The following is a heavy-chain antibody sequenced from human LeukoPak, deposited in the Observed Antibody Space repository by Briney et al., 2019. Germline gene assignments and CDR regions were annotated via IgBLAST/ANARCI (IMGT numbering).Heavy chain of an antibody. Sequence: GGSLRLSCAASGFTFSSYSMNWVRQAPGKGLEWVSSISSSSSYIYYADSVKGRFTISRDTSKNTLYLQMNSLRAEDTAVYYCARDLRQGGYYGSGSYYSFDYWGQGTLVTVSS. CDR3: ARDLRQGGYYGSGSYYSFDY. CDR1: GFTFSSYS. V-gene: IGHV3-21*04. J-gene: IGHJ4*02. CDR2: ISSSSSYI. D-gene: IGHD3-10*01.